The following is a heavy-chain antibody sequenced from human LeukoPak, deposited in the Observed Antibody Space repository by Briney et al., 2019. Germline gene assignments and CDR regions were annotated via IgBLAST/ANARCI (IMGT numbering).Heavy chain of an antibody. CDR3: ARDPGGSGEAYMDV. J-gene: IGHJ6*02. CDR2: IYTSGST. CDR1: GGSISSYY. V-gene: IGHV4-4*07. Sequence: PSGTLSLTCTVSGGSISSYYWSWIRQPAGKGLEWIGRIYTSGSTNYNPSLKSRVTMSVDTSKNQFSLKLSSVTAADTAVYYCARDPGGSGEAYMDVWGQGTTVTVSS. D-gene: IGHD3-10*01.